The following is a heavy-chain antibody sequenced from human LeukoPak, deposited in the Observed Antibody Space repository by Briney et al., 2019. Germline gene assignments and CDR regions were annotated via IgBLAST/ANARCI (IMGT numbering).Heavy chain of an antibody. CDR1: GYTFTSYG. Sequence: ASVKVSRKASGYTFTSYGISWVRQAPGQGLEWMGWISAYNGNTNYAQKLQGRVTMTTDTSTSTAYMELRSLRSEDTAVYYCARGDGYNPRSRVPGSDDFDYWGQGTLVTVSS. V-gene: IGHV1-18*01. J-gene: IGHJ4*02. D-gene: IGHD5-24*01. CDR3: ARGDGYNPRSRVPGSDDFDY. CDR2: ISAYNGNT.